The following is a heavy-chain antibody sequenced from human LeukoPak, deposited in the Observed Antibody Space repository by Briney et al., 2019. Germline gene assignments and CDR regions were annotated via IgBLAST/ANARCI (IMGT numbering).Heavy chain of an antibody. D-gene: IGHD2-15*01. CDR2: IHYSGST. V-gene: IGHV4-59*01. CDR3: AGTPNWFDP. J-gene: IGHJ5*02. CDR1: GDSIIGYY. Sequence: SETLSLTCTVSGDSIIGYYWSWIRQPPGKGLEWIGYIHYSGSTNYNPSLKSRVTISVDTSRSHFSLKLSSATAADTAVYYCAGTPNWFDPWGQGTLVTVSS.